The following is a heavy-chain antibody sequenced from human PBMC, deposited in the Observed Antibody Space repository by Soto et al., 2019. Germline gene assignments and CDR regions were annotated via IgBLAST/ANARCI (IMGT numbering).Heavy chain of an antibody. V-gene: IGHV1-69*12. J-gene: IGHJ2*01. CDR2: LIPIFGTA. CDR3: AREAARPPYYWYFDL. Sequence: QVQLVQSGAEVKKPGSSVKVSCKASGGTFSSYAISWVRQAPGQGLEWMGGLIPIFGTANYAQKFQGRVTITADESTSTAYMELSSLSSEATAVYYCAREAARPPYYWYFDLWGLGTLVTVSS. D-gene: IGHD6-6*01. CDR1: GGTFSSYA.